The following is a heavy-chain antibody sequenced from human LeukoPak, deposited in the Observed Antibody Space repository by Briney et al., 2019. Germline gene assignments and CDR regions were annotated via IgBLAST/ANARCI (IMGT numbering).Heavy chain of an antibody. J-gene: IGHJ6*03. CDR2: IYYTGST. V-gene: IGHV4-39*07. CDR3: V. Sequence: SETLSLTCTISGGSISSSRYYWGWIRQPPGKGLEWIGSIYYTGSTNYNPSLKSRVTISVDTSKNQFSLNRISVTAADTAYYMDVWGKRTTVTGSS. CDR1: GGSISSSRYY.